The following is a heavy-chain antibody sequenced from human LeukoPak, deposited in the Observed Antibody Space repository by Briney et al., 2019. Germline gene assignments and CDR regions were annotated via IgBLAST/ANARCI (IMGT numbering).Heavy chain of an antibody. V-gene: IGHV4-39*01. Sequence: PSETLSLTCTVSGGSIYNSIYYWGWIRQPPGKGLEWIGSIYYSGTSYYNPSLKSRVTISVDTSKNQFSLRLSSVTAADTAVYYCARGGEDTAMVIGYWGQGTLVTVSS. J-gene: IGHJ4*02. CDR2: IYYSGTS. CDR1: GGSIYNSIYY. CDR3: ARGGEDTAMVIGY. D-gene: IGHD5-18*01.